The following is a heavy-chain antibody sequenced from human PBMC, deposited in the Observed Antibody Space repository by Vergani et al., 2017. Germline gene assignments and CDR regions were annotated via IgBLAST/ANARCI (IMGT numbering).Heavy chain of an antibody. CDR1: GFTFSSYS. V-gene: IGHV3-23*01. D-gene: IGHD3-22*01. CDR3: AGPQETSAYYYGGFDY. Sequence: EVQLLESGGGLVQPGGSLRLSCAASGFTFSSYSMNWVRQAPGKGLEWVSTISSDGGSTYYADPVKGRFTISRDNSKNTLSLQMNSLTAEDTAIYYCAGPQETSAYYYGGFDYWGQGILVTVSS. CDR2: ISSDGGST. J-gene: IGHJ4*02.